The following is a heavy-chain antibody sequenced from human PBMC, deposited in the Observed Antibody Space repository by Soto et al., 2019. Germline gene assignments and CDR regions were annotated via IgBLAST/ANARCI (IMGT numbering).Heavy chain of an antibody. D-gene: IGHD7-27*01. CDR3: ARDRLWGLGQIGGYIDY. CDR2: IWYDGSNK. J-gene: IGHJ4*02. Sequence: QVQLVESGGGVVQPGRSLRLSCAASGFTFSSYGMHWVRQAPGKGLEWVAVIWYDGSNKYYADSVKGRFTISRVNSKNTLYLQMNSLRGEDTAVYYCARDRLWGLGQIGGYIDYWGQGTLVTVSS. CDR1: GFTFSSYG. V-gene: IGHV3-33*01.